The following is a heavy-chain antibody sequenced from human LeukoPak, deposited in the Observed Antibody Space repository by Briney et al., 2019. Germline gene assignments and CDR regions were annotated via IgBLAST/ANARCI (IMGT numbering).Heavy chain of an antibody. J-gene: IGHJ3*01. Sequence: PGGSLRLSCAASGFTFSNARMYWVRQAPGKGLEWAGRIKSKISGGTTDYAAPVKGRFTISRDDSKNTLYLQMNSLKTEDTAVYYCTTDAPYYYGSGTKTDAFDLWGQGTMVTVSS. CDR1: GFTFSNAR. V-gene: IGHV3-15*01. D-gene: IGHD3-10*01. CDR3: TTDAPYYYGSGTKTDAFDL. CDR2: IKSKISGGTT.